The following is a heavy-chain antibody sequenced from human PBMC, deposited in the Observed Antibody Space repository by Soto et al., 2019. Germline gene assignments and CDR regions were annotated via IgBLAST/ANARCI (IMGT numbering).Heavy chain of an antibody. CDR2: IYYSGST. V-gene: IGHV4-61*01. CDR3: ARLLVPAAHFDY. D-gene: IGHD2-2*01. CDR1: GGSVSSGSYY. Sequence: SETLSLTCTVSGGSVSSGSYYWSWIRQPPGKGLEWIGYIYYSGSTNYNPSLKSRVTISVDTSKNQFSLKLSSVTAADTAVYYCARLLVPAAHFDYWGQGTLVTVSS. J-gene: IGHJ4*02.